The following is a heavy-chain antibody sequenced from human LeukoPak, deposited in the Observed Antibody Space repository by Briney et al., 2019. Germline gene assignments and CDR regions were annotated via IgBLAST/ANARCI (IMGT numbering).Heavy chain of an antibody. CDR3: ARGLNLKIAVAGFDP. V-gene: IGHV3-48*04. CDR1: GFTFSSYS. D-gene: IGHD6-19*01. Sequence: TGGSLRLSCAASGFTFSSYSMNWVRQAPGKGLEWVSYISSSSSTIYYADSVKGRFTISRDNAKNSLYLQMNSLRAEDTAAYYCARGLNLKIAVAGFDPWGQGTLVTVSS. CDR2: ISSSSSTI. J-gene: IGHJ5*02.